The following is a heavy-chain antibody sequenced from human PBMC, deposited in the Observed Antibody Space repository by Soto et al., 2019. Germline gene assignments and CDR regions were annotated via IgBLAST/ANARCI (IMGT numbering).Heavy chain of an antibody. D-gene: IGHD1-20*01. CDR1: GGSISSGSYY. V-gene: IGHV4-61*01. CDR2: IYYSGST. J-gene: IGHJ4*02. Sequence: PSETLSLTCTVSGGSISSGSYYWSWIRQPPGKGLEWIGYIYYSGSTNYNPSLKSRVTISVDTSKNQFSPKLSSVTAADTAVYYCARPTYNSGSPFDYWGQGTLVTVSS. CDR3: ARPTYNSGSPFDY.